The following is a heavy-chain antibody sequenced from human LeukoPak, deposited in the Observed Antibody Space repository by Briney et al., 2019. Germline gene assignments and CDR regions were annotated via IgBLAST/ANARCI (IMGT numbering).Heavy chain of an antibody. CDR1: GFTFSSYA. CDR2: ISSNGGST. Sequence: GGSLRLSCAASGFTFSSYAMHWVRQAPGKGLEYVSAISSNGGSTYYANSVKGRFTISRDNSKNTLYLQMGSLRAEDMAVYYCARAFQPRSIVGAIDYWGQGTLVTVSS. V-gene: IGHV3-64*01. J-gene: IGHJ4*02. CDR3: ARAFQPRSIVGAIDY. D-gene: IGHD1-26*01.